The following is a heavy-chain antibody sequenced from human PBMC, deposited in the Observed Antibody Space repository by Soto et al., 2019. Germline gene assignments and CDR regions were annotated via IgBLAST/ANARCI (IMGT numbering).Heavy chain of an antibody. D-gene: IGHD2-2*01. CDR1: GGTFSSYA. CDR2: IIPIFGTA. V-gene: IGHV1-69*01. Sequence: QVQLVHSGAEVKKRESSVKVSCKASGGTFSSYAISWVRQAPGQGLEWMGGIIPIFGTANYAQKFQGRVTITADESTSTAYMELSSLRSEDTAVYYCACNILVVPAAFDPWGQGTLVTVSS. J-gene: IGHJ5*02. CDR3: ACNILVVPAAFDP.